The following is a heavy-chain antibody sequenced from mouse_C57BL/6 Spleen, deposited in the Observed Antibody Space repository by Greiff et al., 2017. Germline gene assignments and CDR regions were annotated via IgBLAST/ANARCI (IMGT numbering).Heavy chain of an antibody. J-gene: IGHJ4*01. CDR2: IHPNSGST. V-gene: IGHV1-64*01. Sequence: QVQLQQPGAELVKPGASVKLSCKASGYTFTSYWMHWVKQRPGQGLEWIGMIHPNSGSTNYNEKFKSKATLTVDKSSSTAYMQLSSLTSEDSAVYYCAIYGSSSYPYAMDYWGQGTSVTVSS. CDR1: GYTFTSYW. D-gene: IGHD1-1*01. CDR3: AIYGSSSYPYAMDY.